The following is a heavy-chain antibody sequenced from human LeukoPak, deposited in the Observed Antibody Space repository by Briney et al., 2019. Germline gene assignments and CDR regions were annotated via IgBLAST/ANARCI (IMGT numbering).Heavy chain of an antibody. Sequence: GASVKVSCKASGYTFTGYDINWVRQATGQGLEWMGWISAYNGNTNYAQKLQGRVTMTTDTSTSTAYMELRSLRSDDTAVYYCARDGISNSNYDFWSGYLNYYYYYYGMDVWGQGTTVTVSS. CDR3: ARDGISNSNYDFWSGYLNYYYYYYGMDV. V-gene: IGHV1-18*01. CDR1: GYTFTGYD. J-gene: IGHJ6*02. CDR2: ISAYNGNT. D-gene: IGHD3-3*01.